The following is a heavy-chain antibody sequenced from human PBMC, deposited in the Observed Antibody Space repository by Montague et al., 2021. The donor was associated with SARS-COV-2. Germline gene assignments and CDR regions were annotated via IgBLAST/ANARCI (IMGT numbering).Heavy chain of an antibody. CDR3: AREGPNNWFDP. Sequence: SETLSLTCTVSNGSISSYYWSWVRQPPGKRLEWIGYIYYRGSTNYNPSLESRVTMSVDTAKNQFSLKLTSVTAADTAVYFCAREGPNNWFDPWGQGTLVIVSS. CDR2: IYYRGST. CDR1: NGSISSYY. V-gene: IGHV4-59*01. J-gene: IGHJ5*02.